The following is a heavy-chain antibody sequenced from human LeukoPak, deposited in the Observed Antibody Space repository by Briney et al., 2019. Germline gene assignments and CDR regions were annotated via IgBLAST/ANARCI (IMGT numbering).Heavy chain of an antibody. CDR3: ARRGVRGVITSHLDY. Sequence: GESLKISCKGSGYSFTSYWIGWVRQMPGKRLEWMGIIYPGDSDTRYSPSFQGQVTISADKSISTAYLQWSSLKASDTAMYYCARRGVRGVITSHLDYWGQGTLVTVSS. CDR2: IYPGDSDT. D-gene: IGHD3-10*01. CDR1: GYSFTSYW. V-gene: IGHV5-51*01. J-gene: IGHJ4*02.